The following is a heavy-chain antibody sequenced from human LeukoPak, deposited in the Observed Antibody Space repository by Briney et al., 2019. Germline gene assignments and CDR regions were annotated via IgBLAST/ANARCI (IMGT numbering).Heavy chain of an antibody. J-gene: IGHJ3*02. V-gene: IGHV1-69*05. CDR1: GGGFTFSSHA. Sequence: ASVKVSCKASGGGFTFSSHAISWVRQAPGQGLEWMGGLIPIYGSPNYAQKFQGRVTITTDESTSTAYMELSSLRSEDTAVYYCARDQAPHYDPGAFDIWGQGTMVTVSS. CDR3: ARDQAPHYDPGAFDI. CDR2: LIPIYGSP. D-gene: IGHD5-12*01.